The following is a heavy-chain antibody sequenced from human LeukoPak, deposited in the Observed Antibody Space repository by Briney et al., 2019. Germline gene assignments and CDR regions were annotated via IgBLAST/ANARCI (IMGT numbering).Heavy chain of an antibody. Sequence: SETLSLTCFVSGGSISSLYWSWIRRPPGKGLEWIGYIYYTGSTNYNPSLKSRVTIFVDMSKNQFSLRLSSVTAADTALYYCARHRAYSSASPFDYWGQGTLVTVSS. D-gene: IGHD6-6*01. CDR2: IYYTGST. CDR1: GGSISSLY. J-gene: IGHJ4*02. V-gene: IGHV4-59*08. CDR3: ARHRAYSSASPFDY.